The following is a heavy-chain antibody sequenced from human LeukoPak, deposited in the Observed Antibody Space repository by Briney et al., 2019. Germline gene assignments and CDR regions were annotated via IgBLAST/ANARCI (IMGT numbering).Heavy chain of an antibody. Sequence: GGSLRLSCAASGFTFSSYAMHWVRQAPGKGLEWVAVISYDGSNKYYADSVKGRFTISRDNSKNTLYLQMNSLRAEDTAVYYCEILLTPGSDYWGQGTLVTVSS. D-gene: IGHD3-10*01. J-gene: IGHJ4*02. CDR3: EILLTPGSDY. V-gene: IGHV3-30*04. CDR2: ISYDGSNK. CDR1: GFTFSSYA.